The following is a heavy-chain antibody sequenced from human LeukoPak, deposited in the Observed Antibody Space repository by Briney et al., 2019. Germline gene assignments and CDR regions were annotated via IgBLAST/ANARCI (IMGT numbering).Heavy chain of an antibody. V-gene: IGHV4-59*01. CDR3: ARGVNSGYFDY. CDR2: IYYSGST. J-gene: IGHJ4*02. D-gene: IGHD1-26*01. CDR1: GGSISSYH. Sequence: KASETLSLTCTVSGGSISSYHWTWIRQPPGKGLEWIGYIYYSGSTNYNPSLKSRVTISVDTSKNQFSLKLTSVTAADTAVYYCARGVNSGYFDYCGQGTLVTVSS.